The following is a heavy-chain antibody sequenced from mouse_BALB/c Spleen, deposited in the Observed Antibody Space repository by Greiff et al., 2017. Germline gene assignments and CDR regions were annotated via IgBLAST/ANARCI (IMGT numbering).Heavy chain of an antibody. CDR3: VRDLGRDAMDY. CDR1: GFSLTSYD. CDR2: IWTGGGT. Sequence: VKLMESGPGLVAPSQSLSITCTVSGFSLTSYDISWIRQPPGKGLEWLGVIWTGGGTNYNSAFMSRLSISKDNSKSQVFLKMNSLQTDDTAIYYCVRDLGRDAMDYWGQGTSVTVSS. V-gene: IGHV2-9-2*01. J-gene: IGHJ4*01.